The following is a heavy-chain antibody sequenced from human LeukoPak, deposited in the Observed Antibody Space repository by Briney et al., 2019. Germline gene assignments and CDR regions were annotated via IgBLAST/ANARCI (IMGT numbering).Heavy chain of an antibody. V-gene: IGHV3-74*01. J-gene: IGHJ4*02. Sequence: GGSLRLSCAASGFTFSTYWMHWVRQAPGNGLVWVSHIDSDRSSATYGDSAKGRFTISRDNAKNTLYLQMSSLRAEDTAVYYCARGAATTAGIDYWGQGTLVAVSS. CDR2: IDSDRSSA. D-gene: IGHD6-13*01. CDR1: GFTFSTYW. CDR3: ARGAATTAGIDY.